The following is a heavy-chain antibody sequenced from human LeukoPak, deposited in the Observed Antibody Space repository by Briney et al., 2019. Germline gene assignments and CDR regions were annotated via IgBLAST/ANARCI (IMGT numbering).Heavy chain of an antibody. CDR2: MNPNSGNT. D-gene: IGHD2-2*02. V-gene: IGHV1-8*01. CDR1: GYTFTSYD. CDR3: AGQNWAAAIHYYYYYMDV. J-gene: IGHJ6*03. Sequence: ASVKVSCKASGYTFTSYDINWVRQATGQGLEWMGWMNPNSGNTGYAQKFQGRVTMTRNTSISTAYMELSSLRSEDTAVYYCAGQNWAAAIHYYYYYMDVWGKGTTVTVSS.